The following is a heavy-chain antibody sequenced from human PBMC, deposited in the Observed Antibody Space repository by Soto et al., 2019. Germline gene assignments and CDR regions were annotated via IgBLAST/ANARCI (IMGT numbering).Heavy chain of an antibody. CDR2: MYSNGRT. CDR3: TGRHTYYYDASCYSPMEFDSDS. J-gene: IGHJ4*02. CDR1: GGSISVSDYY. D-gene: IGHD3-22*01. V-gene: IGHV4-39*01. Sequence: PSETLSLTCTVSGGSISVSDYYWGWARQAPGKGLEWIGSMYSNGRTYHNPSLKSRVTMSVDTSKNQFSLKVTSVTAEDTAVYYCTGRHTYYYDASCYSPMEFDSDSWGQGTLVTVSS.